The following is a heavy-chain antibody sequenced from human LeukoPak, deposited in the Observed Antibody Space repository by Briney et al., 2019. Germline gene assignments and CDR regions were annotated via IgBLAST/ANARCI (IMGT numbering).Heavy chain of an antibody. CDR1: GGSISSGSYY. J-gene: IGHJ6*03. CDR2: IYSSGST. Sequence: PSETLSLTCTVSGGSISSGSYYWSWIRQPAGKGLEWIGRIYSSGSTNYNPSLKSRVTISLDTSKNQFSLKLSSVTAADTAAYYCARVGPHGTNYYYYYYYMDVWGKGTTVTVSS. V-gene: IGHV4-61*02. CDR3: ARVGPHGTNYYYYYYYMDV. D-gene: IGHD1-7*01.